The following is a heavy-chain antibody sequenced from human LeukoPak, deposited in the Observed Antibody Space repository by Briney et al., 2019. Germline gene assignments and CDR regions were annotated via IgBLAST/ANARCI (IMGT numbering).Heavy chain of an antibody. CDR1: GGSFSGYY. D-gene: IGHD3-3*01. Sequence: PSETLYLTCAVYGGSFSGYYWSWIRQPQGKGLEWIGEINHSGSTNSNPSLKCRVTISVDTSKNQFSLKLSSVTAADTAVYYWARASHGVVNLYYFDYWGQGTLVTVSS. J-gene: IGHJ4*02. CDR3: ARASHGVVNLYYFDY. CDR2: INHSGST. V-gene: IGHV4-34*01.